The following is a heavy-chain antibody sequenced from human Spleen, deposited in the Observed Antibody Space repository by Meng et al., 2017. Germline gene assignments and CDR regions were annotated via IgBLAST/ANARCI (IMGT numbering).Heavy chain of an antibody. CDR2: TYYRSKWYN. D-gene: IGHD4-17*01. CDR3: ARGVTTFDY. J-gene: IGHJ4*02. CDR1: WDSVSSNIGA. V-gene: IGHV6-1*01. Sequence: QVQLQQAGPGLVKTSKTLPVPCAILWDSVSSNIGAWNWIRQSPSRGLEWLGRTYYRSKWYNEYAVSVKSRITINPDTSKNQLSLQLSSVTPEDTAVYYCARGVTTFDYWGQGTLVTVSS.